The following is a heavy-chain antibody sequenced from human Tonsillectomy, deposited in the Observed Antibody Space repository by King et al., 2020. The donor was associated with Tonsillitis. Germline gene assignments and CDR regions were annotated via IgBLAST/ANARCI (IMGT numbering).Heavy chain of an antibody. D-gene: IGHD6-19*01. V-gene: IGHV1-69*05. Sequence: QLVQSGAEVKKPGSSVKVSCKASGGTFTSYGISWVRQAPGQGLEWMGRFIPIFGTTYYAQKFQGRVTITTDESTSTAYMELSSLRSGDTAVYYCAREWSRKIAVAAGDAVDIWGQGTMVTVSS. CDR3: AREWSRKIAVAAGDAVDI. CDR2: FIPIFGTT. CDR1: GGTFTSYG. J-gene: IGHJ3*02.